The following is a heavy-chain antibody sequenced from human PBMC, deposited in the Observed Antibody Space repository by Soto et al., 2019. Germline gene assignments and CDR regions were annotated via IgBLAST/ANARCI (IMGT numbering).Heavy chain of an antibody. V-gene: IGHV1-18*01. CDR1: GYTFTSYG. J-gene: IGHJ5*02. CDR2: ISAYNGNT. Sequence: QVQLVQSGAEVKKPGASVKVSCKASGYTFTSYGISWVRQASGQGLEWMGWISAYNGNTKYAQKLQGRVTMTTDTSTSTAYMELRSLRSDDTAVYYCARDEAYKWNDGGWFDLWGQGTLVTVSS. D-gene: IGHD1-1*01. CDR3: ARDEAYKWNDGGWFDL.